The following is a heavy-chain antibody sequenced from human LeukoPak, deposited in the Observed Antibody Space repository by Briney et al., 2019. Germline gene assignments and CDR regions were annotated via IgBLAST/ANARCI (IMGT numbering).Heavy chain of an antibody. J-gene: IGHJ6*03. V-gene: IGHV3-23*01. CDR2: INGEMNFK. D-gene: IGHD1-14*01. Sequence: RLLGADRGVTFKNYARMWVRQATGKGLEGVSTINGEMNFKYYADSVKGSFTISRDNSKNTLYLHMSNVRPEDTATYYCARNEAGYHYYIRVWGEGTTVTVSS. CDR1: GVTFKNYA. CDR3: ARNEAGYHYYIRV.